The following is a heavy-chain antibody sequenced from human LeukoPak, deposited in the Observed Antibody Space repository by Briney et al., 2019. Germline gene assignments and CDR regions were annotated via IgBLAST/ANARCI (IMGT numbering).Heavy chain of an antibody. CDR3: AGDYSRRMDY. J-gene: IGHJ4*02. D-gene: IGHD5-18*01. CDR1: GFSFSSYW. Sequence: GGSLRLSCAASGFSFSSYWMHWVRQAPGKGLVWVSGRNTDGSTTTYADSVKGRFTTSRDNAKNTLYLQMNSLRVEDTAVYYCAGDYSRRMDYWGQGTLVTVS. CDR2: RNTDGSTT. V-gene: IGHV3-74*01.